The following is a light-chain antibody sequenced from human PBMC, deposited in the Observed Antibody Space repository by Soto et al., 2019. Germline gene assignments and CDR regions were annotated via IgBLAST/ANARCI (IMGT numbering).Light chain of an antibody. Sequence: QSALTQPASVSGSPGQSITISCTRSSTDFENYNLVSWYQHCPDKAPKLIIYEGTKRPSEISDRFSGSESDTTASLIISGLQPEDAADYYCSSYAGSSARVVFGGGTKLTVL. J-gene: IGLJ2*01. CDR2: EGT. CDR1: STDFENYNL. CDR3: SSYAGSSARVV. V-gene: IGLV2-23*01.